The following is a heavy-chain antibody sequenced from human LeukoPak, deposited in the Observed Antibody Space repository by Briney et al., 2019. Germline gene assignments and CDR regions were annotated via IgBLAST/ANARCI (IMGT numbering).Heavy chain of an antibody. CDR2: IDGSSSSTYI. CDR1: GFTFGTYG. CDR3: AKEGTPQVSTWYDL. J-gene: IGHJ5*02. D-gene: IGHD3-10*01. Sequence: KPGGSLRLSCAASGFTFGTYGMSWVRQAPGKGLEWVSSIDGSSSSTYIYYVDSVKGRFIISRDNPRNTLYLQMNILRTEDTAVYYCAKEGTPQVSTWYDLWGQGTQVIVSS. V-gene: IGHV3-21*01.